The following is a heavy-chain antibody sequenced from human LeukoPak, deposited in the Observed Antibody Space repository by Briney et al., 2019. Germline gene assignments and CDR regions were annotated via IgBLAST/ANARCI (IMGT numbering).Heavy chain of an antibody. V-gene: IGHV3-64*01. J-gene: IGHJ4*02. CDR3: ARDPGRSPDY. Sequence: PGGSLRLSCAASGFTFSHYSMHWVRQAPGKGLEYVSAINSNRDDTYYVNSVKGGFTISRDNSKNTLYLQMGSLRAEDMAVYYCARDPGRSPDYWGQGTLVTVS. CDR1: GFTFSHYS. CDR2: INSNRDDT. D-gene: IGHD1-26*01.